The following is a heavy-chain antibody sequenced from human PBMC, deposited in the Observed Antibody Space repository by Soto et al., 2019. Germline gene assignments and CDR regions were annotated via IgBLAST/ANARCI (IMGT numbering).Heavy chain of an antibody. CDR1: GGSISSGGYS. D-gene: IGHD3-22*01. Sequence: PSETLSLTCTVSGGSISSGGYSWSWIRQPPGKGLEWIGYIYHSGSTYYNPSLKSRVTISVDRSKNQFSLKLSSVTAADTAVYYCARARYYYDSSGYYYNWFDPWGQGTLVTVSS. CDR2: IYHSGST. V-gene: IGHV4-30-2*01. CDR3: ARARYYYDSSGYYYNWFDP. J-gene: IGHJ5*02.